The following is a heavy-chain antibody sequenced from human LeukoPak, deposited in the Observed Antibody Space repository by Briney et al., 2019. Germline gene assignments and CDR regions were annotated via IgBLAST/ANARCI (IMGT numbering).Heavy chain of an antibody. V-gene: IGHV1-2*02. CDR2: INPNSGGT. Sequence: GASVKVSCKVSGYTLTELSMHWVRQAPGKGLEWMGWINPNSGGTNYAQKFQGRVTMTRDTSISTAYMELSRLRSDDTAVYYCARSPGIAVAVRGYYFDYWGQGTLVTVSS. D-gene: IGHD6-19*01. CDR1: GYTLTELS. J-gene: IGHJ4*02. CDR3: ARSPGIAVAVRGYYFDY.